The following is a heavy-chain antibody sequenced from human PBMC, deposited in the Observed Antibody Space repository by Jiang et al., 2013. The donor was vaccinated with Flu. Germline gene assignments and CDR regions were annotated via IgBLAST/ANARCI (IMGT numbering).Heavy chain of an antibody. Sequence: KPSETLPLICTVSGGSIGSSRYYWNWIRQPPGKGLEWIGSVSYSGSTYYNSTLESRVTISVDTSKNQFSLKLNSVTAADTAVYYCARAPGVTTNFFDYWGLGTLVTVSS. CDR3: ARAPGVTTNFFDY. D-gene: IGHD4-17*01. J-gene: IGHJ4*02. CDR1: GGSIGSSRYY. V-gene: IGHV4-39*01. CDR2: VSYSGST.